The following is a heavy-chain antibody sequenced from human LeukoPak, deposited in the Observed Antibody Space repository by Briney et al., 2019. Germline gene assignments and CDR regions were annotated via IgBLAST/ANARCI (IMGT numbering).Heavy chain of an antibody. D-gene: IGHD2-15*01. V-gene: IGHV3-53*01. CDR2: IYSGGST. J-gene: IGHJ3*02. CDR3: ARYSRNDAFDI. Sequence: GGSLRLSCTVSGFTVSSNSMSWVRQAPGKGLEWVSVIYSGGSTYYADSVKGRFTISRDNSKNTLYLQMNSLRAEDTAVYYCARYSRNDAFDIWGQGTMVTVSS. CDR1: GFTVSSNS.